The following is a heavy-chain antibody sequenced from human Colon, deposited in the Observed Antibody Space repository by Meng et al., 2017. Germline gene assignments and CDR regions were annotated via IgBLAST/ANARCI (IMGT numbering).Heavy chain of an antibody. D-gene: IGHD2-15*01. CDR3: ARGRVVVVASPSDY. Sequence: EVQLVESGGGLVKPGGSLRLSCAASGSTFSSYSMNWVRQAPGKGLEWVSSISSSSSYADSVKGRFTISRDNAKNSLYLQMNSLRAEDTAVYYCARGRVVVVASPSDYWGQGTLVTVSS. V-gene: IGHV3-21*01. J-gene: IGHJ4*02. CDR2: ISSSSS. CDR1: GSTFSSYS.